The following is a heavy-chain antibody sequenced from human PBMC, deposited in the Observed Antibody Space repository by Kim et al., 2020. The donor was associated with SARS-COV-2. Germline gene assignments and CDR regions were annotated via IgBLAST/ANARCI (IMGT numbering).Heavy chain of an antibody. D-gene: IGHD4-17*01. V-gene: IGHV4-31*02. CDR3: ARIYGDGSYYFDY. Sequence: YNPALKSRVTISVDTSKSQFSLKLSSVTAADMAVYYCARIYGDGSYYFDYWGQGTLVTVSS. J-gene: IGHJ4*02.